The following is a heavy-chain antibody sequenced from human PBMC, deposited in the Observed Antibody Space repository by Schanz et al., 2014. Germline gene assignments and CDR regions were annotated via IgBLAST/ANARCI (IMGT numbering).Heavy chain of an antibody. V-gene: IGHV4-31*03. D-gene: IGHD2-2*01. CDR2: IYSGSS. CDR3: ARGEWSTSQFDY. J-gene: IGHJ4*01. CDR1: GGSIKRGDTY. Sequence: QVQLQESGPRLVKPSQTLSLTCTVAGGSIKRGDTYWNWIRQQPGKGLEWIGYIYSGSSYFNPSLKSRVTISMDTSKNQFSLKLSSVTAADTAVYYCARGEWSTSQFDYWGHGTLVTVSS.